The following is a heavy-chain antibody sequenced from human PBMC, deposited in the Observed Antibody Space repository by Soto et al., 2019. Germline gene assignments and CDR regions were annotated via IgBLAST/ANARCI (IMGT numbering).Heavy chain of an antibody. CDR2: IIPIFGTA. CDR1: GGTFSSYA. CDR3: ARDIVPDGYNIDSYYGMDV. V-gene: IGHV1-69*13. D-gene: IGHD3-16*02. Sequence: ASVKVSCKASGGTFSSYAISWVRQAPGQGLEWMGGIIPIFGTANYAQKFQGRVTITADESTSTAYMELSSLRSEDTAVYYCARDIVPDGYNIDSYYGMDVWGQGTTVTVSS. J-gene: IGHJ6*02.